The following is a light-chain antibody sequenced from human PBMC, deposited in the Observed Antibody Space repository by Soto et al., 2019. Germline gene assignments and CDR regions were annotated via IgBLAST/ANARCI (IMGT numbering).Light chain of an antibody. CDR2: GAS. CDR1: QSVRSN. CDR3: QHSRT. J-gene: IGKJ2*02. V-gene: IGKV3-15*01. Sequence: EIVMTQSPATLSVSPGERATLSCRASQSVRSNLAWYQQKPGQPPRLLIYGASTRATGVPARFSGSGSGTEFTLTISSLQSEDFAVYYCQHSRTFGQGTKLEMK.